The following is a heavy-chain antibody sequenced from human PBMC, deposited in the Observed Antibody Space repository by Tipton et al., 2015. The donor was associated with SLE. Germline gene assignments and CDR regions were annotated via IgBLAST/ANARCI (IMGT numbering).Heavy chain of an antibody. CDR1: GGSVSSGSYY. CDR3: ARLLSGWYDY. CDR2: IYYSGST. V-gene: IGHV4-39*07. J-gene: IGHJ4*02. Sequence: TLSLTCTVSGGSVSSGSYYWSWIRQPPGKGLEWIGSIYYSGSTYYNPSLKSRVTISVDTSKNQFSLKLSSVTAADTAVYYCARLLSGWYDYWGQGTLVTVSS. D-gene: IGHD6-19*01.